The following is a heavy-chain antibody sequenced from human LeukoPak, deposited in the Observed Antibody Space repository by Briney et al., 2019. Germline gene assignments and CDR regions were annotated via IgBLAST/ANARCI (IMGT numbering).Heavy chain of an antibody. Sequence: SETLSLTCTVSGGSISSGGYYWSWICQHPGKGLEWIGYIYYSGSTYYNPSLKSRVTISVDTSKNQFSLKLSSVTAADTAVYYCARDRYYGSGSYPYFDYWGQGTLVTVSS. J-gene: IGHJ4*02. D-gene: IGHD3-10*01. CDR2: IYYSGST. CDR1: GGSISSGGYY. CDR3: ARDRYYGSGSYPYFDY. V-gene: IGHV4-31*03.